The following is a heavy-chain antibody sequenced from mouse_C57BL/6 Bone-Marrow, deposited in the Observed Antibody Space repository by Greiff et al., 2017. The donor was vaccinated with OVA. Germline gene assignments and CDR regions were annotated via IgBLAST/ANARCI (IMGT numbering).Heavy chain of an antibody. CDR1: GYTFTDYN. V-gene: IGHV1-18*01. J-gene: IGHJ4*01. CDR2: INPNNGGT. Sequence: EVQLQQSGPELVKPGASVKIPCKASGYTFTDYNMDWVKQSHGKSLEWIGDINPNNGGTIYNQKFKGKATLTVDKSSSTAYMELRSLTSEDTAVYYCAREGYGNYFYAMDYWGQGTSVTVSS. D-gene: IGHD2-1*01. CDR3: AREGYGNYFYAMDY.